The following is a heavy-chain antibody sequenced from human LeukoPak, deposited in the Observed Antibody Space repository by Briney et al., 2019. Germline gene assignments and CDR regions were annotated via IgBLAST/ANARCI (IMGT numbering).Heavy chain of an antibody. V-gene: IGHV3-30-3*01. J-gene: IGHJ4*02. CDR1: GFTFSSYA. CDR2: ISYDGSNK. CDR3: ARDPETYSSGYTFDY. D-gene: IGHD3-22*01. Sequence: GRSLRLSCAASGFTFSSYAMHWVRQAPGKGLEWVAVISYDGSNKYYADSVKGRFTISRDNSKNTLYLQMNSLRAEDTAVYYCARDPETYSSGYTFDYWGQGTLVTVSS.